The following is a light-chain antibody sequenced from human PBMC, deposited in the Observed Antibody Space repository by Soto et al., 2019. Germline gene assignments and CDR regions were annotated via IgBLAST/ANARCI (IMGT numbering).Light chain of an antibody. CDR3: SSYTSSSTLWV. J-gene: IGLJ3*02. V-gene: IGLV2-14*01. CDR1: SSVVGGYNY. CDR2: DVS. Sequence: QSALTQPASVSRSPGQSITISCTGTSSVVGGYNYVSWYQQHPGKAPKLMIYDVSNRPTGVSNRFSGSKSGNTASLTISGLHAEDEAYYYCSSYTSSSTLWVFGGGTKLTVL.